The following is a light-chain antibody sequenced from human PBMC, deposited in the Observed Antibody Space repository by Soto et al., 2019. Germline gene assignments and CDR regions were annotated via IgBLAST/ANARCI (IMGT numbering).Light chain of an antibody. CDR1: QSVSSY. Sequence: EIVLTPAPATLSLSPGERATLSCRASQSVSSYFAWYQQKPGQAPRLLIYDASNRATGIPARFSGSGSGTDFTLTISSLEPEDFAVYYCQQRSNWSLTFGQGTKVEIK. J-gene: IGKJ1*01. V-gene: IGKV3-11*01. CDR2: DAS. CDR3: QQRSNWSLT.